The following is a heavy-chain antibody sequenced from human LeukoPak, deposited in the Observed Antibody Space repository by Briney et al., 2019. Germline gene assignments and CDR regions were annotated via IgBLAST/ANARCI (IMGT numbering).Heavy chain of an antibody. V-gene: IGHV3-48*04. CDR1: GFTFSSYN. Sequence: GGSLRLSCAASGFTFSSYNMNWVRQAPGKGLEWVSYISSSSSTIYYADSVKGRFTISRDNAKKSLYLQMNSLRAEDTAVYYCTELDCSSTSYHDYWGQGTLVTVSS. D-gene: IGHD2-2*01. CDR3: TELDCSSTSYHDY. J-gene: IGHJ4*02. CDR2: ISSSSSTI.